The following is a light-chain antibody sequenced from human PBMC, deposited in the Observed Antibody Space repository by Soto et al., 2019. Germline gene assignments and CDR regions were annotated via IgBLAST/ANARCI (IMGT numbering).Light chain of an antibody. Sequence: QSVLSQPPSLSCAPVQMVSISCTVSTSNIGAPYDVHWYQHLPGTAPKLLIYGDNNRPSGVPDRFSGSKSGTSASLAITRLQAEDEADYYCQSYDISLHNYVFGTGTKVTVL. CDR3: QSYDISLHNYV. CDR2: GDN. J-gene: IGLJ1*01. V-gene: IGLV1-40*01. CDR1: TSNIGAPYD.